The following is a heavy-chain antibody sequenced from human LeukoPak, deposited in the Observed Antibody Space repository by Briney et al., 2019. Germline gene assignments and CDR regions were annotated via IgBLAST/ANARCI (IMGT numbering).Heavy chain of an antibody. CDR2: IYYSGST. V-gene: IGHV4-39*01. J-gene: IGHJ4*02. CDR1: AGSISSSSYS. D-gene: IGHD4-17*01. Sequence: SETLSLTCTVSAGSISSSSYSWGWIRQPPGKGLEWIGSIYYSGSTYYNPSLKSRVTISVDTSKNQFSLKLSSVTAADTAVYYCARQLRYGDYPPPYYFDYWGQGTLVTVSS. CDR3: ARQLRYGDYPPPYYFDY.